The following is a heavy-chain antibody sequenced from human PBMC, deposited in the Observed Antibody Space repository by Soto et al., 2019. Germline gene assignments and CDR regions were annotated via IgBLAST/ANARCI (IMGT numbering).Heavy chain of an antibody. J-gene: IGHJ6*02. Sequence: GASVKVSCKAAGGTFSSYAISWVRQAPGQGLEWMGGIIPIFGTANYAQKFQGRVTITADESTSTAYMELSSLRSEDTAVYYCARDARPPYYYYYVMDVWGQGTTVTVSS. CDR3: ARDARPPYYYYYVMDV. V-gene: IGHV1-69*13. CDR1: GGTFSSYA. D-gene: IGHD1-1*01. CDR2: IIPIFGTA.